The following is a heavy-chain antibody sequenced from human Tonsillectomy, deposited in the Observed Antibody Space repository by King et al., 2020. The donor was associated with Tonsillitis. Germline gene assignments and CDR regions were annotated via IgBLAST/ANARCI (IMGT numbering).Heavy chain of an antibody. D-gene: IGHD4-17*01. Sequence: QLQESGPGLVKPSETLSLTCTVSGGSVSSGSYHWSWIRQPPGKGLEWIGYIYYSGSTNYNPSLKSRVTISVDTSKNQFSLKLSSVTAADTAVYYCASADYGSAFDIWGQGTMVTVSS. CDR1: GGSVSSGSYH. V-gene: IGHV4-61*01. J-gene: IGHJ3*02. CDR2: IYYSGST. CDR3: ASADYGSAFDI.